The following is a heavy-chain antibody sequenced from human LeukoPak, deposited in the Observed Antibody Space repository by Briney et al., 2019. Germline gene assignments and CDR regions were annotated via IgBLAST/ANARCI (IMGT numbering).Heavy chain of an antibody. CDR1: GGSFSGDY. CDR2: TNGGGST. D-gene: IGHD6-13*01. J-gene: IGHJ5*02. Sequence: AETLSLTCAVYGGSFSGDYWSWIRQNPGKGLEWIGETNGGGSTTYNPSLKSRVTMTIDTSKKQASLRLSSMTVADTAVYYCVRGGAQQLETWGQGTLVTVSS. V-gene: IGHV4-34*01. CDR3: VRGGAQQLET.